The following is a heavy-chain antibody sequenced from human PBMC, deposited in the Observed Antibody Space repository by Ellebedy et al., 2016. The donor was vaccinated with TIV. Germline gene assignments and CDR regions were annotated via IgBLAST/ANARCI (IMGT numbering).Heavy chain of an antibody. CDR3: AKIRAQWEPLDY. CDR2: ISDDGSNK. V-gene: IGHV3-30*18. D-gene: IGHD1-26*01. CDR1: GLTFSSFA. Sequence: GGSLRLSXAASGLTFSSFATHWVRQAPGKGLEWVAVISDDGSNKYYIDSVKGRFTISRDNSKNTLYLQMNSLRAEDTAVYYCAKIRAQWEPLDYWGQGTLVTVSS. J-gene: IGHJ4*02.